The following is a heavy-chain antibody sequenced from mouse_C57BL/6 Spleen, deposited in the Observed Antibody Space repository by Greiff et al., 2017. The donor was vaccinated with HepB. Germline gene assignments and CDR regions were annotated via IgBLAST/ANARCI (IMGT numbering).Heavy chain of an antibody. CDR3: ARSGTIVYFDY. D-gene: IGHD2-12*01. Sequence: VQLQQSGAELVKPGASVKISCKASGYAFSSYWMNWVKQRPGKGLEWIGQIYPGDGDTNYNGKFKGKATLTADKSSSTAYMHLSSLTSEDSAVYCCARSGTIVYFDYWGQGTTLTVSS. CDR2: IYPGDGDT. J-gene: IGHJ2*01. CDR1: GYAFSSYW. V-gene: IGHV1-80*01.